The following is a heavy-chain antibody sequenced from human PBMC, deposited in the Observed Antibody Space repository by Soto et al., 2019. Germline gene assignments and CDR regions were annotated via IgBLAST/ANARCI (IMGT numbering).Heavy chain of an antibody. V-gene: IGHV4-34*01. Sequence: PSETLSLTCAVYGGSFSGYYWTWIRQPPGKGLEWIGEINHSGSTNYNPSLKSRVTMSVDTSKNQFSLKLSSVTAADTAVYYCARDYYGSESYNNWGQGTLVTVSS. D-gene: IGHD3-10*01. CDR2: INHSGST. J-gene: IGHJ4*02. CDR1: GGSFSGYY. CDR3: ARDYYGSESYNN.